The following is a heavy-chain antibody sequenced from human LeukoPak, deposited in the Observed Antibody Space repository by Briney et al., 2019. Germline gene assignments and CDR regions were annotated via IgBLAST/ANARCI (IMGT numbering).Heavy chain of an antibody. CDR3: ARALYYYDSSGPLPLK. CDR1: VGSFSGYY. D-gene: IGHD3-22*01. CDR2: INHSGST. Sequence: SETLSLTCAVYVGSFSGYYWSWIRQPPGKGLEWIVEINHSGSTNYNPSLKSRVSISVDTSKNQFSLKLSSVTAADTAVYYCARALYYYDSSGPLPLKWGQGTLVTVSS. V-gene: IGHV4-34*01. J-gene: IGHJ4*02.